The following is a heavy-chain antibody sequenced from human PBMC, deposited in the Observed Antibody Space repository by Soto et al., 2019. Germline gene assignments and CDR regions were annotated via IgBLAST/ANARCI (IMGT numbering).Heavy chain of an antibody. V-gene: IGHV4-59*12. CDR1: GGSISSYC. J-gene: IGHJ6*03. D-gene: IGHD3-3*01. Sequence: TLSLTCTVSGGSISSYCWSWIRQPPGKGLEWIGYIYYSGSTNYNPSLKSRVTISVDTSKNQFSLKLSSVTAADTAVYYCARTNTIFGVVRYYYYYMDVWGKGTTVTVSS. CDR2: IYYSGST. CDR3: ARTNTIFGVVRYYYYYMDV.